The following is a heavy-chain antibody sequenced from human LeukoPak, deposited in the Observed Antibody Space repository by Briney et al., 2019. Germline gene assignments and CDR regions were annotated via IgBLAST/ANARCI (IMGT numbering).Heavy chain of an antibody. CDR2: ISSTSSAI. Sequence: QPGGSLRLSCTASEFKFSSFSMNWARQAPGKGLEWLSYISSTSSAIYYADPVKGRFTISRDNAKNSLYLQMDSLRAEDTAIYYCARVIGSYGDSAYWGQGTLVTVSS. V-gene: IGHV3-48*04. J-gene: IGHJ4*02. CDR3: ARVIGSYGDSAY. CDR1: EFKFSSFS. D-gene: IGHD3-16*01.